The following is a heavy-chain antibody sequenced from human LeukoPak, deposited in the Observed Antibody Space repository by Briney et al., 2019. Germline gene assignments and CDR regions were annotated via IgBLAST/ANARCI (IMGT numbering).Heavy chain of an antibody. Sequence: GGSLRLSCAASGFTFSSYGMHWVRQAPGKGLEWVAFIRSDGSNKYYADSVKGRFTISRDNSKNTLYLQMNSLRAEDTALYYCAKDLDHDYDDYGLDYWGQGTLVTVSS. CDR2: IRSDGSNK. D-gene: IGHD4-17*01. J-gene: IGHJ4*02. CDR1: GFTFSSYG. V-gene: IGHV3-30*02. CDR3: AKDLDHDYDDYGLDY.